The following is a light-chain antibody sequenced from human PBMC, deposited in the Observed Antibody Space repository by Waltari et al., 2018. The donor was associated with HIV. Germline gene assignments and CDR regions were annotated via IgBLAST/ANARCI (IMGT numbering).Light chain of an antibody. Sequence: QSALTQPPSASGSPGQSVAISCTGTSRDTGGYNYVSWYQQHPGKAPQLMIFEVTKRPSGVPDRFSGSKSGNTASLTVSGLQAEDEADYYCASYGGTNDLVFGGGTKLTVL. J-gene: IGLJ3*02. V-gene: IGLV2-8*01. CDR1: SRDTGGYNY. CDR3: ASYGGTNDLV. CDR2: EVT.